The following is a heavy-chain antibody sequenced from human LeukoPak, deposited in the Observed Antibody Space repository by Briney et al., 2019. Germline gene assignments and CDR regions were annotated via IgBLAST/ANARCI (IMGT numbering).Heavy chain of an antibody. V-gene: IGHV1-18*01. D-gene: IGHD2-15*01. CDR2: ISAYNGNT. Sequence: ASVKVSCKASGYTFTSYGISWVRQAPGQGLEWMGWISAYNGNTNYAQKLQGRVTMTTDTSTSTAYMELRSLRSDDTAVYYCARDRILVDYLKNYYYYYYMDVWGKGTTVTVSS. CDR3: ARDRILVDYLKNYYYYYYMDV. J-gene: IGHJ6*03. CDR1: GYTFTSYG.